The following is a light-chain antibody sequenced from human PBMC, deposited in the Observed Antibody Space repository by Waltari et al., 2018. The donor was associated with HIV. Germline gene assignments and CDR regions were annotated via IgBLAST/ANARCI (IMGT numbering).Light chain of an antibody. CDR3: QTYDSSLSGPV. V-gene: IGLV1-40*01. J-gene: IGLJ2*01. CDR2: ASY. CDR1: SSNTGAGYD. Sequence: QSVLTQPPSVSGAPGQRVTISCTGSSSNTGAGYDIHWYQQLPGTAPKLLIYASYNRPSGVPDRFSGSKSGTSASLAITGLQAEDEADYYCQTYDSSLSGPVFGGGTKLTVL.